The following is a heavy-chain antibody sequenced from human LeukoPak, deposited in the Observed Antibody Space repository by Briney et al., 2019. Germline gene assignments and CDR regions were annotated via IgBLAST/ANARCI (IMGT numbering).Heavy chain of an antibody. J-gene: IGHJ3*02. CDR3: VRGNYDNRGYSNAFDI. Sequence: SETLSLTCTVSGASISSSYWSWIRQPPGERLEWIGFIYYNGNTNSNPSLKSRVTISADTSKNQFSLKLTPVTAADTAVYYCVRGNYDNRGYSNAFDIWGQGTMVTVSS. D-gene: IGHD3-22*01. V-gene: IGHV4-59*01. CDR2: IYYNGNT. CDR1: GASISSSY.